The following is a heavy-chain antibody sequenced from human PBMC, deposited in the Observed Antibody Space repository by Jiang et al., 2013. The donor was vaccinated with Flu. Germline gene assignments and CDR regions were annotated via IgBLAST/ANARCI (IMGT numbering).Heavy chain of an antibody. CDR3: ARVRGYSGYDFPYYFDY. J-gene: IGHJ4*02. CDR1: GGSISSGGYY. D-gene: IGHD5-12*01. V-gene: IGHV4-61*08. CDR2: IYYSGST. Sequence: GLVKPSETLSLTCTVSGGSISSGGYYWSWIRQPPGKGLEWIGYIYYSGSTNYNPSLKSRVTISVDTSKNQFSLKLSSVTAADTAVYYCARVRGYSGYDFPYYFDYWGQGTLVTVSS.